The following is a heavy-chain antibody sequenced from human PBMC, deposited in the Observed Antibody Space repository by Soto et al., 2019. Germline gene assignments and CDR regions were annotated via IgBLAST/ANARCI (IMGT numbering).Heavy chain of an antibody. J-gene: IGHJ5*02. Sequence: GESLKISCKGSGYSFTSYWIGWVRQMPGKGLEWMGIIYPGDSDTRYSPSFQGQVTISADKSISTAYLQWSSLKASDTAMYYCARHGADITMVRGVQNGPPLDPWGQGTLVTVSS. CDR3: ARHGADITMVRGVQNGPPLDP. CDR1: GYSFTSYW. V-gene: IGHV5-51*01. CDR2: IYPGDSDT. D-gene: IGHD3-10*01.